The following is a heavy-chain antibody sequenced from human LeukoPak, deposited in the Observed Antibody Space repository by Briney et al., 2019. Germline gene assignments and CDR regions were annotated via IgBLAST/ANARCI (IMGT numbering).Heavy chain of an antibody. CDR1: GYSFTTYW. V-gene: IGHV5-51*01. CDR3: AGRKGAYYDNQHWFDP. CDR2: IYPGDSDI. Sequence: GESLKISCKGSGYSFTTYWIAWVRQMPGKGLEWMGIIYPGDSDIRYSPSFQGQVTISADKSISTAYLQWSSLKASDTAVYYCAGRKGAYYDNQHWFDPWGQGTLVTVSS. J-gene: IGHJ5*02. D-gene: IGHD3-22*01.